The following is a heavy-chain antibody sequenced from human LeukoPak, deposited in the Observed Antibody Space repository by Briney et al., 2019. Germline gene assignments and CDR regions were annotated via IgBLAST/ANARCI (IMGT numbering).Heavy chain of an antibody. CDR2: IWYDGSNK. Sequence: HPGRSLRLSCGASGFTFSRYGMHWVRQAPGKGLEWVAIIWYDGSNKYYADSVKGRLTISRDNSKNTLYLQMNSLRAEDTAVYYCARDSSTTVTGAFDIWGQGTMVTVSS. D-gene: IGHD4-17*01. V-gene: IGHV3-33*01. CDR1: GFTFSRYG. J-gene: IGHJ3*02. CDR3: ARDSSTTVTGAFDI.